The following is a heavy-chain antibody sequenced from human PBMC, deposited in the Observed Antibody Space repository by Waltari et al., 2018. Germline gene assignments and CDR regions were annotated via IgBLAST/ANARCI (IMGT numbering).Heavy chain of an antibody. CDR2: ISGSGGST. CDR1: GFTFSSYA. CDR3: AKDWYYYDSSGYSMGFDY. V-gene: IGHV3-23*04. Sequence: EVQLVESGGGLVQPGGSLRLSCAASGFTFSSYAMSWVRQAPGKGLEWVSAISGSGGSTYYADSVKRRFTISRDNSKNTLYLQMNSLRAEDTAVYYCAKDWYYYDSSGYSMGFDYWGQGTLVTVSS. D-gene: IGHD3-22*01. J-gene: IGHJ4*02.